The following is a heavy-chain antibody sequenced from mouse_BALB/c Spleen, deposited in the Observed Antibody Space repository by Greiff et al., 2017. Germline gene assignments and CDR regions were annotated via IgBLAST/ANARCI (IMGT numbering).Heavy chain of an antibody. D-gene: IGHD1-3*01. CDR1: GFTFSNYW. CDR2: IRLKSNNYAT. J-gene: IGHJ4*01. Sequence: EVKVEESGGGLVQPGGSMKLSCVASGFTFSNYWMNWVRQSPEKGLEWVAEIRLKSNNYATHYAESVKGRFTISRDDSKSSVYLQMNNLRAEDTGIYYCTRRISSPDAMDYWGQGTSVTVSS. CDR3: TRRISSPDAMDY. V-gene: IGHV6-6*02.